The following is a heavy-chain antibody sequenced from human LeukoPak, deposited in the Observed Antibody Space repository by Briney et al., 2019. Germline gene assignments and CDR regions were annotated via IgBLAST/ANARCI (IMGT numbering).Heavy chain of an antibody. V-gene: IGHV3-74*01. CDR2: INEDGSTT. J-gene: IGHJ4*02. CDR3: VRDLGGRSGH. D-gene: IGHD1-26*01. Sequence: GGSLRLSCAASGFTFSSNWKHWVRQAPGKGLVWVSRINEDGSTTNYADSVKGRSTIFRDNAKNTLYLQMNSLRAEDTAVYYCVRDLGGRSGHWGQGTLVTVSS. CDR1: GFTFSSNW.